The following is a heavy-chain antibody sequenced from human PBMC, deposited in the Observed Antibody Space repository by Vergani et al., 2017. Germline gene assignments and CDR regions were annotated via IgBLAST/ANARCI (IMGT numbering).Heavy chain of an antibody. V-gene: IGHV3-23*01. Sequence: EVQLLESGGGLVQPGGSLRLSCAASGFTFSSYVMSWVRQAPGKGLEWVSRISGSASNTYYADSVKGRFTISRDNAKKAVFLQMNNLRHEDTAVYYCARAYGRYDWFDYWGQRTLVTVSS. CDR1: GFTFSSYV. CDR3: ARAYGRYDWFDY. D-gene: IGHD1-20*01. CDR2: ISGSASNT. J-gene: IGHJ4*01.